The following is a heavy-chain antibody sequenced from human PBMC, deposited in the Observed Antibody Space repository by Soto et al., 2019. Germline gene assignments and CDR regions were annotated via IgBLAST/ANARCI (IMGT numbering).Heavy chain of an antibody. J-gene: IGHJ5*02. D-gene: IGHD3-10*01. CDR3: ARVDAPYYYGSGSYSGANWFDP. CDR2: ISAYNGNT. Sequence: QVQLVQSGAEVKKPGASVKVSCKASGYTFTSYGISWVRQAPGQGLEWMGWISAYNGNTNYAQKLQGRVTMTTDTSTSTAYMELRSQRSDDTTVHYCARVDAPYYYGSGSYSGANWFDPWGQGTLVTVSS. CDR1: GYTFTSYG. V-gene: IGHV1-18*04.